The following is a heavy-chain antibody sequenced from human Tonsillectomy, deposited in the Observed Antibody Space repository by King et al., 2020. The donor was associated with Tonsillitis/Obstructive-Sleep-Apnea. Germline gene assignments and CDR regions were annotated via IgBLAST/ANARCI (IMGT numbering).Heavy chain of an antibody. Sequence: VQLVESGGGVVQPGRSLRLSCAASGFTFSSYGMHWVRQAPGKGLEWVAVIWYDGSNKYYADSVKGRFTISRDNSKNTLYLQMNSLRAEDTAVYYCAIDRMTMVNTAAFDIWGHGTMVTVSS. D-gene: IGHD4/OR15-4a*01. J-gene: IGHJ3*02. CDR1: GFTFSSYG. V-gene: IGHV3-33*01. CDR3: AIDRMTMVNTAAFDI. CDR2: IWYDGSNK.